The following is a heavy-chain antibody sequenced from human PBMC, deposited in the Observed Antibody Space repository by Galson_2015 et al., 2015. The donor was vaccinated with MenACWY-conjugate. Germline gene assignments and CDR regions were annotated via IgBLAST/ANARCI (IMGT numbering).Heavy chain of an antibody. CDR3: ARGLGGLTGSIDY. V-gene: IGHV4-39*07. CDR1: GGSIGSSGYY. Sequence: SETLSLTCTVSGGSIGSSGYYWGWIRQPTGKGLEWIGSIYYSGSTYYNPSLKSRVTISVDTSKNHFSVKLSSVTAADTAVYYCARGLGGLTGSIDYWGQGTLVTVAS. J-gene: IGHJ4*02. D-gene: IGHD3-9*01. CDR2: IYYSGST.